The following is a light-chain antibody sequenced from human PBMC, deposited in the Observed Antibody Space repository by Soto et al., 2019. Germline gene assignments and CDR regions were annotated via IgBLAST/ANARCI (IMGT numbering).Light chain of an antibody. J-gene: IGKJ1*01. V-gene: IGKV1-5*01. CDR3: QQCYSYSEA. CDR2: DAS. CDR1: QSISSW. Sequence: DIQMTQSPSTLSASVGDRVTITCRASQSISSWLAWYQQKPGKAPKLLIYDASSLESGVPSRFSGSGSGTEFTFSTTSLQPEDFGTYYCQQCYSYSEAFGQGTKVDIK.